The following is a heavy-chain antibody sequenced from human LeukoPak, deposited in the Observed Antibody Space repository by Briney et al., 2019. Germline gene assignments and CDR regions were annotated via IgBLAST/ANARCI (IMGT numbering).Heavy chain of an antibody. V-gene: IGHV1-69*05. CDR3: ARDMGGCSSTSCQPDFDY. D-gene: IGHD2-2*01. Sequence: SVKVSCKASGGTFSSYAISWVRQAPGQGLEWTGGIIPIFGTANYAQKFQGRVTITTDESTSTAYMELSSLRSEDTAVYYCARDMGGCSSTSCQPDFDYWGQGTLVTVSS. J-gene: IGHJ4*02. CDR1: GGTFSSYA. CDR2: IIPIFGTA.